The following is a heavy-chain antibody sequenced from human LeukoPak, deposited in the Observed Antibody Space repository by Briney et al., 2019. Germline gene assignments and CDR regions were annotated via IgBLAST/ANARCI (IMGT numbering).Heavy chain of an antibody. CDR1: GYTFTGYY. Sequence: ASVKVSCKASGYTFTGYYMHWVRQAPGQGLEWMGWINPNSGGTNYAQKFQGRVTMTRDTSISTAYMELSRLRSDDTAGYYCARGVVVPAATETGYYYYMDVWGKGTTVTVSS. V-gene: IGHV1-2*02. J-gene: IGHJ6*03. CDR2: INPNSGGT. D-gene: IGHD2-2*01. CDR3: ARGVVVPAATETGYYYYMDV.